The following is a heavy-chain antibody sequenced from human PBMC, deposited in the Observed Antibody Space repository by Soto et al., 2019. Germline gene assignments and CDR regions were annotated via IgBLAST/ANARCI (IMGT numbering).Heavy chain of an antibody. Sequence: QLVEIGGGLVKPGESLRLSCAASGFNFSNYYMAWVRQAPGKGLEWISYISSRASYTKYADSVEGRFAVSRDNANGSLYLQINSLRVEDTGIYYCARRRPRLFLETWGKGNLVTVSS. CDR1: GFNFSNYY. CDR3: ARRRPRLFLET. V-gene: IGHV3-11*06. J-gene: IGHJ5*02. CDR2: ISSRASYT.